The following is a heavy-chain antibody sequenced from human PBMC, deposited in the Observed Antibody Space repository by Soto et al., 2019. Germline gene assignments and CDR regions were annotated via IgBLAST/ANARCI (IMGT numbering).Heavy chain of an antibody. CDR2: IYSAGNT. CDR3: ARDFVVGGPTINYYYGMDV. CDR1: GFTVLSNY. J-gene: IGHJ6*02. D-gene: IGHD1-26*01. Sequence: GGSLRLSCAASGFTVLSNYMSWVRQAPGKGLEWISIIYSAGNTYYADSVKGRFTISRDNSKNTLHLQMNSLGVEDTAVYYCARDFVVGGPTINYYYGMDVWGQGT. V-gene: IGHV3-66*01.